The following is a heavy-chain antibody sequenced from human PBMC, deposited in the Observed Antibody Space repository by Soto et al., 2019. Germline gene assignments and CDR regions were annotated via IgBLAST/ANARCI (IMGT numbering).Heavy chain of an antibody. J-gene: IGHJ5*02. CDR1: GGSMRGYE. V-gene: IGHV4-59*08. D-gene: IGHD1-1*01. CDR2: VSDYTSG. Sequence: SETLSLTCIMSGGSMRGYEWAWIRESPARGQQYIGAVSDYTSGDSNPSFRSRVSISMDSSKRQFSLSPHSVTAADTATYYCARLVSAGVNNRHFDIWGQGTLVTVS. CDR3: ARLVSAGVNNRHFDI.